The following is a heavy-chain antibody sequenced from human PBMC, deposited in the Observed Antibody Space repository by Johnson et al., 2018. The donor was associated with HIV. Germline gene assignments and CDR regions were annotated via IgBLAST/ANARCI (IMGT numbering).Heavy chain of an antibody. CDR2: ISGGST. V-gene: IGHV3-38*03. CDR1: GFTFSSYW. D-gene: IGHD4-17*01. J-gene: IGHJ3*02. Sequence: VQLVESGGGLAQPGGSLRLSCAASGFTFSSYWMHWVRQAPGKGLEWVSSISGGSTYYADSRKGRFTISRDNSKNTLYLQMNSLKTEDTAVYYCTTDDAPSYGDYGEAFDIWGQGTMVTVSS. CDR3: TTDDAPSYGDYGEAFDI.